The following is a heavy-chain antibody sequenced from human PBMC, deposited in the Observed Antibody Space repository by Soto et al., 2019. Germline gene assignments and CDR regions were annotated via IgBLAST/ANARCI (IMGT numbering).Heavy chain of an antibody. V-gene: IGHV4-4*02. D-gene: IGHD2-21*01. Sequence: QVQLQESGPRLVKPSGTLSLTCAVYGGSLSSCNWWSWVRQPPGKGLEWIGEIYRYGSTSYNPSLKGRFTMAVDNSKNLISLKMTPLPAADTAVYFCSGGGRPGQIDWFDPWGQGILVTVSS. CDR3: SGGGRPGQIDWFDP. CDR2: IYRYGST. J-gene: IGHJ5*02. CDR1: GGSLSSCNW.